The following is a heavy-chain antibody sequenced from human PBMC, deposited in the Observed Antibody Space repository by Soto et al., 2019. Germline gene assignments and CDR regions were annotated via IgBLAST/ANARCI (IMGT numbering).Heavy chain of an antibody. CDR1: GFIFS. CDR2: ISSTTNYI. V-gene: IGHV3-21*06. J-gene: IGHJ4*02. CDR3: ARESEDLTSNFDY. Sequence: PGGSLRLSCAASGFIFSMNWVRQAPGKGLEWVSSISSTTNYIYYGDSMKGRFTISRDNAKNSLYLEMNSLRAEDTAVYYCARESEDLTSNFDYWGQGTLVTVSS.